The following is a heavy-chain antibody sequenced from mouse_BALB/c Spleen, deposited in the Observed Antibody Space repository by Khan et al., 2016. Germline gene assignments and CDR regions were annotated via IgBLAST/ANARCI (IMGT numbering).Heavy chain of an antibody. CDR3: ARDPFYYYGSSYWYLDV. Sequence: EVQLQESGPGLVKPSQSLSLTCSVTGYSITSGYYWNWIRQFPGNKLEWMGYISYDGSNNYNPSLKNRISITRETSKNQFFLKLNSLTTEDTATYYCARDPFYYYGSSYWYLDVWSAGATVTVSS. J-gene: IGHJ1*01. V-gene: IGHV3-6*02. D-gene: IGHD1-1*01. CDR1: GYSITSGYY. CDR2: ISYDGSN.